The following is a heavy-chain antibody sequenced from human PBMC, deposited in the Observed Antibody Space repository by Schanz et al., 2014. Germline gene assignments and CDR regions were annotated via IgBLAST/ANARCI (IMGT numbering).Heavy chain of an antibody. D-gene: IGHD6-19*01. CDR1: GGTFSTYT. CDR2: IIPILGIA. CDR3: ARDPNTSAWLPYFDT. J-gene: IGHJ4*02. Sequence: QVQLVQSGAEVKKPGSSVKVSCKASGGTFSTYTISWVRQAPGQGLEWMGRIIPILGIANYAQKFQGRVTITADTSTTTAYMELSGLRSEDTAVYYCARDPNTSAWLPYFDTWGQGTLVTVSS. V-gene: IGHV1-69*08.